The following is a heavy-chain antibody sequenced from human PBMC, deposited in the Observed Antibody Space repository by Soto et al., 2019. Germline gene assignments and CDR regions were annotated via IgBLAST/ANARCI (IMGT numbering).Heavy chain of an antibody. CDR1: GGSISSDRYF. Sequence: QLQLQESGPGLVKPSGTLSLTCTVSGGSISSDRYFWAWIRQPPGKGLEWIGGMFYSGSTYYNPSLKSRGTISVDMSVGMSKNRFSLKLNSVSAADTAIYFCARADYYDSYSYYFLPSDFDFWGQGTLVTVSS. J-gene: IGHJ4*02. V-gene: IGHV4-39*01. D-gene: IGHD3-22*01. CDR3: ARADYYDSYSYYFLPSDFDF. CDR2: MFYSGST.